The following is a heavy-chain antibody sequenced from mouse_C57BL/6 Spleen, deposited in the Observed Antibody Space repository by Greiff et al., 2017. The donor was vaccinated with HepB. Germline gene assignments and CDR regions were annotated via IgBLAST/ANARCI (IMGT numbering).Heavy chain of an antibody. CDR1: GYTFTSYW. V-gene: IGHV1-64*01. CDR3: ARVDGYYTFDY. CDR2: IHPNSGST. D-gene: IGHD2-3*01. J-gene: IGHJ2*01. Sequence: VQLQQPGAELVKPGASVKLSCKASGYTFTSYWMHWVKQRPGQGLEWIGMIHPNSGSTNYNEKFKSKATLTVDKSSSTAYMQLSSLTSEDSAVYYCARVDGYYTFDYWGQGTTLTVSS.